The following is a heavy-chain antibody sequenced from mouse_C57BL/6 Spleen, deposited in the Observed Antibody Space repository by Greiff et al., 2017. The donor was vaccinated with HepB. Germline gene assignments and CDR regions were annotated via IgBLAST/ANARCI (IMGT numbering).Heavy chain of an antibody. CDR2: ISNGGGST. Sequence: DVQLVESGGGLVQPGGSLKLSCAASGFTFSDYYMYWVRQTPEKRLEWVAYISNGGGSTYYPDTVKGRFTISRDNAKNTLYLQMSRLKSEDTAMYYCARHYYGSSYGAMDYWGQGTSVTVSS. CDR1: GFTFSDYY. J-gene: IGHJ4*01. D-gene: IGHD1-1*01. V-gene: IGHV5-12*01. CDR3: ARHYYGSSYGAMDY.